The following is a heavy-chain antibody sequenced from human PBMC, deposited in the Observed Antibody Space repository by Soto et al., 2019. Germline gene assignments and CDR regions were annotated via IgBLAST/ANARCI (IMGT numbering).Heavy chain of an antibody. V-gene: IGHV3-30-3*01. CDR3: ARECSSTSCYAALDY. CDR2: ISYDGSNK. J-gene: IGHJ4*02. CDR1: GFTFSSYA. D-gene: IGHD2-2*01. Sequence: GGSLRLSCAASGFTFSSYAMHWVRQAPGKGLEWVAVISYDGSNKYYADSVKGRFTISRDNSKNTLYLQMNSLRAEDTAVYYCARECSSTSCYAALDYWGQGTLVTVSS.